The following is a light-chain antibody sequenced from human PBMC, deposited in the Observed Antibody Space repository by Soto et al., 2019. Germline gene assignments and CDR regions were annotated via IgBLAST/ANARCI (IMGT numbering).Light chain of an antibody. Sequence: LTQPASVSGSPGQSITISCTGTSSDVGGYNYVSWYQQHPGKAPKLMIYDVSNRPSGVSNRFSGSKSGNTASLTISGLQAEDEADYYCRSYTSSSTYVFGTGTKVTVL. V-gene: IGLV2-14*01. J-gene: IGLJ1*01. CDR3: RSYTSSSTYV. CDR1: SSDVGGYNY. CDR2: DVS.